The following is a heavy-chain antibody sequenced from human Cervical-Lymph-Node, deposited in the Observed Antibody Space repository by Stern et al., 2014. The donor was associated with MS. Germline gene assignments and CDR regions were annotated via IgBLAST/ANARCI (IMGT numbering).Heavy chain of an antibody. CDR1: GDTFTKSD. D-gene: IGHD3-16*02. Sequence: GQLVESGSEVKKPGASVKVSCKSSGDTFTKSDLHWVRQAPGHRPEWMGWINVDNGNTKYSQTFQGRVTITRDTVAKTAYMELSSLRSDDAAVYYCASGSVIRGGWLDPWGQGTMVTVSS. CDR3: ASGSVIRGGWLDP. CDR2: INVDNGNT. J-gene: IGHJ5*02. V-gene: IGHV1-3*01.